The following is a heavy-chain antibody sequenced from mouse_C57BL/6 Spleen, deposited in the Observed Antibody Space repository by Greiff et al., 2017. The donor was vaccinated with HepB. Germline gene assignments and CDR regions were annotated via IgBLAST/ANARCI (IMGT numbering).Heavy chain of an antibody. CDR3: ARSLITTVVATPFAY. CDR1: GYTFTSYW. CDR2: IDPNSGGT. V-gene: IGHV1-72*01. J-gene: IGHJ3*01. D-gene: IGHD1-1*01. Sequence: QVQLQQPGAELVKPGASVKLSCKASGYTFTSYWMHWVKQRPGRGLEWIGRIDPNSGGTKYNEKFKSKATLTVDKPSSTAYMQLSSLTSEDCAVYYCARSLITTVVATPFAYWGQGTLVTVSA.